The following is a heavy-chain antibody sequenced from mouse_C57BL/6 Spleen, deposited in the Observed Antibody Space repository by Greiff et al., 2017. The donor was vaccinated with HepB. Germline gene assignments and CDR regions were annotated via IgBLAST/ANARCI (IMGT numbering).Heavy chain of an antibody. CDR3: ARGDLLWLKDAMDY. Sequence: DVKLVESGGDLVKPGGSLKLSCAASGFTFSSYGMSWVRQTPDKRLEWVATISSGGSYTYYPDSVKGRFTISRDNAKNTLYLQMSSLKSEDTAMYYCARGDLLWLKDAMDYWGQGTSVTVSS. J-gene: IGHJ4*01. CDR2: ISSGGSYT. V-gene: IGHV5-6*02. D-gene: IGHD2-2*01. CDR1: GFTFSSYG.